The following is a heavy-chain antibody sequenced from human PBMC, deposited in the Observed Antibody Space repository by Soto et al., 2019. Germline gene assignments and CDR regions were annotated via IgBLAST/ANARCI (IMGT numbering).Heavy chain of an antibody. J-gene: IGHJ4*02. Sequence: EVQLVESGGGLVQPGGSLRVPCAASGFSFTSYWMSWVRQAPGKGLEWVANIKEDGSAKYYLDSVKGRFTISRDNAKNSRYLQMSSLRAEDTAVYYCAREDFYRFDCWGQGNLVTVSS. CDR3: AREDFYRFDC. CDR1: GFSFTSYW. V-gene: IGHV3-7*01. CDR2: IKEDGSAK.